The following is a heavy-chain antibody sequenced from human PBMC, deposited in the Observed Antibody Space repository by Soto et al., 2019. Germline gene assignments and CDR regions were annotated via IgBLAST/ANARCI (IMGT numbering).Heavy chain of an antibody. Sequence: PGGSLRLSCAASGFTFSSYGMHWVRQAPGKGLEWVAVIWYDGSNKYYADSVKGRFTISRDNSKNTLYLQMNSLRAEDTAVYYCARDPYDFWSGRDGGGMDVWGQGTTVTVSS. J-gene: IGHJ6*02. CDR1: GFTFSSYG. CDR2: IWYDGSNK. D-gene: IGHD3-3*01. CDR3: ARDPYDFWSGRDGGGMDV. V-gene: IGHV3-33*01.